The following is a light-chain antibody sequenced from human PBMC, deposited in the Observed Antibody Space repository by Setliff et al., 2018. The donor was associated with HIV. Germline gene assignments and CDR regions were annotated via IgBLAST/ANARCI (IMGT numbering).Light chain of an antibody. CDR1: SSDVGSYNR. CDR2: DVN. V-gene: IGLV2-18*02. J-gene: IGLJ1*01. CDR3: SSYTSISTYV. Sequence: QSALTQPPSVSGSPGQSVTISCTGTSSDVGSYNRVSWYQQPPGTAPKLMIYDVNNRPSGVPDRFSGSKSGNTASLTISGLQAEDEADYYCSSYTSISTYVFGTGTKVTVL.